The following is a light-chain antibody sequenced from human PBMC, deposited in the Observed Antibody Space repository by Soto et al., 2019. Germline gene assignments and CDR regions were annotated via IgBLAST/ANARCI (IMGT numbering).Light chain of an antibody. V-gene: IGKV3-15*01. Sequence: EVLMTQSPATLSTSPGEGATLSCRASQGVGRSVAWYQQTPGQSPRLLIYSASTRASGVPARFSGSGSGTEFTLTSSSLQSEDFAGYSCQQYYYWPLTFGGGTKVEIK. CDR1: QGVGRS. CDR2: SAS. CDR3: QQYYYWPLT. J-gene: IGKJ4*01.